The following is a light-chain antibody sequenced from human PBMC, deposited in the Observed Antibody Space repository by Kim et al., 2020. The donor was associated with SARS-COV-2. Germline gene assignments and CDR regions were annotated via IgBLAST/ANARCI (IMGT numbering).Light chain of an antibody. CDR2: DVS. Sequence: QSALTQSASVSGSPGQSTTISCTGTSSDIGDYNFVSWYQQHPGKAPKLMIYDVSNRPSGISNRFSGSKSGNTASLTISGLQAEDEADYYCSSYSSSSTLYVFGTGTKVTIL. V-gene: IGLV2-14*01. J-gene: IGLJ1*01. CDR1: SSDIGDYNF. CDR3: SSYSSSSTLYV.